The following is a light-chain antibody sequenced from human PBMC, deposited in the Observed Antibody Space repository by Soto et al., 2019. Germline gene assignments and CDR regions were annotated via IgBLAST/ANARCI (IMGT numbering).Light chain of an antibody. CDR2: AAS. CDR3: QQSYSTPRT. V-gene: IGKV1-39*01. CDR1: QSISNY. J-gene: IGKJ1*01. Sequence: DIQMTQSPSSLSASVGDRVTITCRASQSISNYLNWYQQKPGKAPKLLMYAASSLQSGVPSRFGGSGSGTDFTLTISSLQPEDFATYYCQQSYSTPRTFGQGTKXXXK.